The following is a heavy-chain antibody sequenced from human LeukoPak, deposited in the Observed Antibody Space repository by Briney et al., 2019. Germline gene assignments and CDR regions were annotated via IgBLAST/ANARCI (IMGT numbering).Heavy chain of an antibody. J-gene: IGHJ4*02. CDR1: GFSLSTTSVG. V-gene: IGHV2-5*02. CDR2: IYWDDDK. D-gene: IGHD5-24*01. CDR3: AHIDLEFDY. Sequence: SGPTLVKPTQTLTLTCTFSGFSLSTTSVGVGWIRQPPGKALEWLALIYWDDDKRYSPSLKSRLTITKDTSKNQVVLIMTNMDPVDTATYYCAHIDLEFDYWGQGTLVTVSS.